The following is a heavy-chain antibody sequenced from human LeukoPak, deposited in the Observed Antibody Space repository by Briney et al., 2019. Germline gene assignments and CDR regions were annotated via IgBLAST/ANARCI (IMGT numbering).Heavy chain of an antibody. CDR1: GFTFSSYW. V-gene: IGHV3-7*01. CDR3: AREEAVAAGAFDI. CDR2: IKQGGSEK. J-gene: IGHJ3*02. D-gene: IGHD6-19*01. Sequence: GGSLRLSCAASGFTFSSYWMSWVRQAPGKGLEWVANIKQGGSEKYYVDSVKGRSTISRDNAKNSLYLQMNSLRAEDTAVYYCAREEAVAAGAFDIWGQGTMVTVSS.